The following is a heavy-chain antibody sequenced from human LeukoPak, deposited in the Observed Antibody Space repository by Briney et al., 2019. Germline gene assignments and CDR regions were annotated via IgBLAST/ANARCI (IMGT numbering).Heavy chain of an antibody. J-gene: IGHJ6*03. Sequence: GGSLRLSCAASGFTFSSYAMSWVRQAPGKGLEWVAVISYDGSNKYYADSVKGRFTISRDNSKNTLYLQMNSLRAEDTAVYYCARDGGWGAGYYYYYMDVWGKGTTVTVSS. CDR1: GFTFSSYA. D-gene: IGHD1-26*01. V-gene: IGHV3-30-3*01. CDR2: ISYDGSNK. CDR3: ARDGGWGAGYYYYYMDV.